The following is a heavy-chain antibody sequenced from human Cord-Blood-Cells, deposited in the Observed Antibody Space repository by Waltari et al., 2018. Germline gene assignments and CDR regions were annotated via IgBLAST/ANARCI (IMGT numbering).Heavy chain of an antibody. J-gene: IGHJ4*02. CDR1: GGSISSSSYY. CDR3: ARYSSSWY. Sequence: QLQLQESGPGLVKPSETLSLTCTVSGGSISSSSYYWGWIRQPPGKGLEWIVSIYYSGSTYYTPSLKSRVTIPVDTSKNQFSLKLSSVTAANTAVYYCARYSSSWYWGQGTLVTVSS. CDR2: IYYSGST. D-gene: IGHD6-13*01. V-gene: IGHV4-39*01.